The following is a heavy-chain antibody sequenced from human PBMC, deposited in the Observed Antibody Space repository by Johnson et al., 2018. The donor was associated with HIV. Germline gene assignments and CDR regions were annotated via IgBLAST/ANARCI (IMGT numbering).Heavy chain of an antibody. CDR3: ARPIARGASDI. V-gene: IGHV3-66*04. CDR1: GFTVSSNY. CDR2: IYSGDNT. J-gene: IGHJ3*02. Sequence: VQLVESGGGLVQPGGSLRLSCAASGFTVSSNYMSWVRQAPGKGLEWVSIIYSGDNTFHADSVKGRFIISRDNSKNTLYLQMDSLRAEDTAIYYCARPIARGASDIWGQGTMVTVSS. D-gene: IGHD3-10*01.